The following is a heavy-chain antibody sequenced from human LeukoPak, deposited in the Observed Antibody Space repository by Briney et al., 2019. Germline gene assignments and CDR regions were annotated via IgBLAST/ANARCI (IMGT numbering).Heavy chain of an antibody. Sequence: SETLPLTCAVYGGSFSGYYWSWIRQPPGKGLEWIGEINHSGSTNYNPSLKSRVTLSVDTSKNQFSLKLSSVTAADTAVYYCARAMAICSSTSCYTRRYFDYWGQGTLVTVSS. D-gene: IGHD2-2*02. CDR2: INHSGST. V-gene: IGHV4-34*01. CDR3: ARAMAICSSTSCYTRRYFDY. J-gene: IGHJ4*02. CDR1: GGSFSGYY.